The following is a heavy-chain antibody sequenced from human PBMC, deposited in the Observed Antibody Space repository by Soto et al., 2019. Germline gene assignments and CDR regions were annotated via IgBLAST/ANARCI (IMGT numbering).Heavy chain of an antibody. V-gene: IGHV1-18*01. D-gene: IGHD3-22*01. CDR2: INPSDGNR. CDR1: GYRISFYG. J-gene: IGHJ4*02. CDR3: ARDRLRGYDSSGFYS. Sequence: ASVKLSCADCGYRISFYGINWVRQAPGQGLEWMGWINPSDGNRNFAQKFEDRVTMTTATSTNTVFLELRSLKSDDTAIYYCARDRLRGYDSSGFYSWGQGTMLTVSS.